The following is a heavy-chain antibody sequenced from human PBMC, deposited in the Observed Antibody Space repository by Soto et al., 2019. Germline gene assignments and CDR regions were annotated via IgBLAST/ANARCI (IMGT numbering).Heavy chain of an antibody. Sequence: SQTLSLTCAISGDSVSSNSAAWNWIRLSPSRGLEWLARTYYRSRWYNDYAVSVRSRITVNPDTSKNQFSLQLTSVTPEDTALYHCARTIVARAANDAFAFWGQGTMVTVSS. V-gene: IGHV6-1*01. D-gene: IGHD6-6*01. J-gene: IGHJ3*01. CDR1: GDSVSSNSAA. CDR3: ARTIVARAANDAFAF. CDR2: TYYRSRWYN.